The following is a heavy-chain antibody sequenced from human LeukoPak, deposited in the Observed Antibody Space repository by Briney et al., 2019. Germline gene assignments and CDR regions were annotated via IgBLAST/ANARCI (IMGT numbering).Heavy chain of an antibody. CDR2: ISSSGSTI. D-gene: IGHD3-22*01. CDR3: VRAQYYYDSSGIDY. CDR1: GFTFSSYE. J-gene: IGHJ4*02. Sequence: GGSLRLSCAASGFTFSSYEMNWVRQAPGKGLEWVSYISSSGSTIYYADSVKGRFTISRDNAKNSLYLQMNSLRAEDTAVYYCVRAQYYYDSSGIDYWGQGTLVTVSS. V-gene: IGHV3-48*03.